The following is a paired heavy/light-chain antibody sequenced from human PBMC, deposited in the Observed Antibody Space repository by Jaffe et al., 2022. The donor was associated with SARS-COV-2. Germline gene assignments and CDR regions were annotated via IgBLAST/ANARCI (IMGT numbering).Light chain of an antibody. CDR3: QQYGSSPLT. Sequence: EIVLTQSPGTLSLSPGERATLSCMASQSVTSNYLAWYQQKPGQAPRLLIYGASSRATGIPDRFSGTGSGTDFTLTISRLEPEDFAVYYCQQYGSSPLTFGPGTKVDIK. CDR2: GAS. V-gene: IGKV3-20*01. CDR1: QSVTSNY. J-gene: IGKJ3*01.
Heavy chain of an antibody. V-gene: IGHV4-39*01. J-gene: IGHJ5*02. CDR1: GGSIGSSSSYF. Sequence: QLQLQESGPGLVKPSETLSLLCTVSGGSIGSSSSYFWGWIRQAPRRGLEWIGSIYYSGGAYYNPSLKSRVTISVDTSKKQFSLRLNSVTAADTAVYYCARQRNWNNQIGWSDPWGQGTLVTVSS. D-gene: IGHD1-1*01. CDR2: IYYSGGA. CDR3: ARQRNWNNQIGWSDP.